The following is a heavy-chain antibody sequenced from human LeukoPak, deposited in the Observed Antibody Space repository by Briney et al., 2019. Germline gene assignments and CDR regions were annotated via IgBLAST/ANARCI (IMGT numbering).Heavy chain of an antibody. V-gene: IGHV3-23*01. CDR1: GFTFSNYG. CDR3: AKDELVGGTTGYYYYGMGV. CDR2: ISGSGGST. Sequence: GGSLRLSCAGSGFTFSNYGVSWLRQAPGEGLEWVSAISGSGGSTYYADSVKGRFTISRDNSKNTLYLQMNSLRAEDTAVYYCAKDELVGGTTGYYYYGMGVWGQGTTVTVSS. J-gene: IGHJ6*02. D-gene: IGHD1-7*01.